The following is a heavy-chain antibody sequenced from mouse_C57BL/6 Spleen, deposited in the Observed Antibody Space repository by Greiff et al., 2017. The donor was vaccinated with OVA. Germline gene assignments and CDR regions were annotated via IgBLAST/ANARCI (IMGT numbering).Heavy chain of an antibody. CDR2: INPYNGGT. CDR3: ARQIVATKRNAMDY. Sequence: VQLQQSGPVLVKPGASVKMSCKASGYTFTDYYMNWVKQSHGKSLEWIGVINPYNGGTSYNQKFKGKATLTVDKSSSTAYMELNSLTSEDSAVYYGARQIVATKRNAMDYWGQGTSVTVSS. V-gene: IGHV1-19*01. CDR1: GYTFTDYY. J-gene: IGHJ4*01. D-gene: IGHD1-1*01.